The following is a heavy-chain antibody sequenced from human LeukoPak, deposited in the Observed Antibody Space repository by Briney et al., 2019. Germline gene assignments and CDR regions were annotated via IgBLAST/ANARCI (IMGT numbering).Heavy chain of an antibody. CDR2: IGNTET. V-gene: IGHV3-23*01. CDR1: GFPLETNA. J-gene: IGHJ4*02. D-gene: IGHD5-18*01. Sequence: PGRSLRLSCATSGFPLETNAMSWVRPAPGKGVEWVATIGNTETFYADSVTDRFTISRDNSKNTVNLQMNRLRVEDTAIYYCAKDWIQFNRVFDCFDSWGQGTLVTVSS. CDR3: AKDWIQFNRVFDCFDS.